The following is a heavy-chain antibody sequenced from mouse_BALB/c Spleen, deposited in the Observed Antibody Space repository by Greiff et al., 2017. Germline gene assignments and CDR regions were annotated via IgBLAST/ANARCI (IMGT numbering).Heavy chain of an antibody. J-gene: IGHJ3*01. D-gene: IGHD2-4*01. CDR3: ARNYDYDPFAY. Sequence: QVQLKESGAELAKPGASVKMSCKASGYTFTSYWMHWVKQRPGQGLEWIGYINPSTGYTEYNQKFKDKATLTADKSSSTAYMQLSSLTSEDSAVYYCARNYDYDPFAYWGQGTLVTVSA. V-gene: IGHV1-7*01. CDR2: INPSTGYT. CDR1: GYTFTSYW.